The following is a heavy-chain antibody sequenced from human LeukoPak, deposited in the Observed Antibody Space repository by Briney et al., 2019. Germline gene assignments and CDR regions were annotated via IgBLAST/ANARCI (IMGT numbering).Heavy chain of an antibody. CDR1: GFTFSSYG. J-gene: IGHJ4*02. CDR2: ISYDGSNK. V-gene: IGHV3-30*18. CDR3: AKGGNYVDY. Sequence: GGSLRLSCAASGFTFSSYGMHWVRQAPGKGLEWVAVISYDGSNKYYADSVKGRFTISRDNSKNTLYLQMNSLRAEDTAEYYCAKGGNYVDYWGQGTLVTVSS.